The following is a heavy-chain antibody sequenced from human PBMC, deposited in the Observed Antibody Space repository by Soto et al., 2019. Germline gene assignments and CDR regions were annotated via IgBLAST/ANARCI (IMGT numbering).Heavy chain of an antibody. CDR1: GYTFTHYH. Sequence: ASVKVSCKASGYTFTHYHVYWVRQAPGRGLEWLGMINSSGGSTTYAQNLQGRVTMTRDTSTNTVYMELSSLRSEDTAVYYCAREAINSSGYSRYFQHWGQGTLVTVSS. CDR2: INSSGGST. D-gene: IGHD3-22*01. V-gene: IGHV1-46*01. J-gene: IGHJ1*01. CDR3: AREAINSSGYSRYFQH.